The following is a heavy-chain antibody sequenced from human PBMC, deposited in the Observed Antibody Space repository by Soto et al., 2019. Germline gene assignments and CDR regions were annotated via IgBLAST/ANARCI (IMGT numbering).Heavy chain of an antibody. CDR1: GYTLTELS. Sequence: ASVKVSCKVSGYTLTELSMHWVRQAPGKGLEWMGGFDPEDGETIYARKFQGRVTMTEDTSTDTAYMELSSLRSEDTAVYYCATITIFGVVTGLNWFDPWGQGTLVTVSS. D-gene: IGHD3-3*01. J-gene: IGHJ5*02. V-gene: IGHV1-24*01. CDR3: ATITIFGVVTGLNWFDP. CDR2: FDPEDGET.